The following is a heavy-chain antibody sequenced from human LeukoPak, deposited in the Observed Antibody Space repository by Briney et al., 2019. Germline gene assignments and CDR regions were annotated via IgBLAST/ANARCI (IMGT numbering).Heavy chain of an antibody. Sequence: SETLSLTCAVYGGSFSGYYWSWIRQPPGKGLEWIGEINHSGSTNYNPSLKSRVTISVDTSKNQFSLKLSSVTAADTAVYYCARGDSSDSACYFDYWGQGTLVTVSS. CDR1: GGSFSGYY. D-gene: IGHD3-22*01. V-gene: IGHV4-34*01. CDR3: ARGDSSDSACYFDY. CDR2: INHSGST. J-gene: IGHJ4*02.